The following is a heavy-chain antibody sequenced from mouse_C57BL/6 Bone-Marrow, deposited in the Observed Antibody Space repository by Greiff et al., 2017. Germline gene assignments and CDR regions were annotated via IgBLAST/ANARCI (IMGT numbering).Heavy chain of an antibody. J-gene: IGHJ1*03. Sequence: QVQLQQSGAELVKPGASVKLSCKASGYTFTSYWMHWVKQRPGQGLEWIGMIHPNSGSTNYNEKFKSKATLTVDKSSSTAYMQLSSLTSEDSAVYYCAASIYYYGSSYWYFDVWAQGPRSPSPQ. CDR3: AASIYYYGSSYWYFDV. V-gene: IGHV1-64*01. CDR1: GYTFTSYW. D-gene: IGHD1-1*01. CDR2: IHPNSGST.